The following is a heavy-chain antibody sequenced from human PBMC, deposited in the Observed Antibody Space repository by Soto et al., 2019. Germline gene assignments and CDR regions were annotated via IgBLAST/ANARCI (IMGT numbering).Heavy chain of an antibody. CDR3: ARGMDDY. Sequence: QVQLVQSGAEVKKPGASVKVSCKASGYTFTSYAFNWVRQATGQGLVWMGWINPNSGNTGYAQKFQGRATITRRISISKADMELSSLRSEDTAVYYFARGMDDYSGQVTLVTVAS. J-gene: IGHJ4*02. CDR2: INPNSGNT. CDR1: GYTFTSYA. V-gene: IGHV1-8*01.